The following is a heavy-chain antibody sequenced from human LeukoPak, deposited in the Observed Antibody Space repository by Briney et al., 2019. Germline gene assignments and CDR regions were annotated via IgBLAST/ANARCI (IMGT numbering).Heavy chain of an antibody. CDR3: ARRFAPSRNDAFDI. Sequence: SEPLSLTCTFSCGSINSCSYYWGWIREPPGKGLEWIGPIYYSGSTYYNPSLKSRVTISVDTSKNQFSLKLSSVTASDTAVYYCARRFAPSRNDAFDIWGKGTMVSVSS. V-gene: IGHV4-39*01. CDR2: IYYSGST. J-gene: IGHJ3*02. D-gene: IGHD3-10*01. CDR1: CGSINSCSYY.